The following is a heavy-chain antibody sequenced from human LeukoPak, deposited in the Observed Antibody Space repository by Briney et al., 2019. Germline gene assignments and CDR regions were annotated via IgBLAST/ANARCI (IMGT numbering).Heavy chain of an antibody. CDR2: XXXSGTT. J-gene: IGHJ4*02. CDR1: GDSINSLDL. D-gene: IGHD3-22*01. V-gene: IGHV4-4*02. CDR3: AXXVGRYSSGLYYYYFDY. Sequence: SETLSLTCTVSGDSINSLDLWSWVRQPPGQXXXXXXXXXXSGTTHSNPSXXXRVTXXXDKSKNQFFLNLSSVTAADTAVYYCAXXVGRYSSGLYYYYFDYWGQGTLVTVSS.